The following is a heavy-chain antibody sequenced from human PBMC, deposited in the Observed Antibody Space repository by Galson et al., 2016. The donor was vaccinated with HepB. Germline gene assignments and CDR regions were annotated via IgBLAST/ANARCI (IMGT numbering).Heavy chain of an antibody. CDR3: ARDDGGTVTPEY. D-gene: IGHD1-14*01. Sequence: SVKFSCKASGYSFTNNGISWVRQAPRHGREWTGWISGYNDNTNYAQNLHGRVTMTTDTSTTTAYMELRGLRSDATAVYYCARDDGGTVTPEYWGQGTLVTVSS. V-gene: IGHV1-18*01. CDR1: GYSFTNNG. J-gene: IGHJ4*02. CDR2: ISGYNDNT.